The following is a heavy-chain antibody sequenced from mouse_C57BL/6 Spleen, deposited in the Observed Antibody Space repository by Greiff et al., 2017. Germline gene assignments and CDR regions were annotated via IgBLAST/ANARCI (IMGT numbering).Heavy chain of an antibody. D-gene: IGHD2-3*01. Sequence: VQLQQPGAELVRPGSSVKLSCKASGYTFTSYWMHWVKQRPIQGLEWIGNIDPSDSETHYNQKFKDKATLTVDKSSSTAYMQLSSLTSEDSAVYYCARYEGYYAMDYWGQGTSVTVSS. CDR2: IDPSDSET. V-gene: IGHV1-52*01. J-gene: IGHJ4*01. CDR3: ARYEGYYAMDY. CDR1: GYTFTSYW.